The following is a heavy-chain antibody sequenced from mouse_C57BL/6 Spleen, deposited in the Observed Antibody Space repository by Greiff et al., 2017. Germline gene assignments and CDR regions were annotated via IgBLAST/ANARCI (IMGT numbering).Heavy chain of an antibody. CDR2: IHPNSGST. Sequence: QVQLQQPGAELVKPGASVKLSCKASGYTFTSYWMHWVKQRPGQGLEWIGMIHPNSGSTNYNEKFKSKATLTVDKSSSTAYMQLSSLTSEDSAVYYCAGVRRHYAMDYWGQGTSVTVSS. V-gene: IGHV1-64*01. J-gene: IGHJ4*01. CDR3: AGVRRHYAMDY. CDR1: GYTFTSYW. D-gene: IGHD2-14*01.